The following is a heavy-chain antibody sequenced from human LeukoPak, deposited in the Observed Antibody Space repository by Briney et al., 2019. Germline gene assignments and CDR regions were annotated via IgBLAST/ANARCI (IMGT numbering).Heavy chain of an antibody. CDR1: GGSFSGYY. CDR3: ASNQGAAFDI. J-gene: IGHJ3*02. CDR2: INHSGST. Sequence: SETLSLTCAVYGGSFSGYYWSWIRQPPGKGLEWIGEINHSGSTNYNPSLKSRVTISVDTSKNQFSLKLSSVTAADTAVYYCASNQGAAFDIWGQGTMVTVSS. V-gene: IGHV4-34*01.